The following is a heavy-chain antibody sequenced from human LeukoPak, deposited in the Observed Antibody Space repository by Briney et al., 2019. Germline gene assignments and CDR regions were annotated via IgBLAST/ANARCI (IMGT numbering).Heavy chain of an antibody. J-gene: IGHJ4*02. V-gene: IGHV4-4*02. CDR1: GGSISSSNW. CDR3: ARGHIAAAGTNFDY. Sequence: PSGTLSLTCAVSGGSISSSNWWSWVRQPPGKGLEWIGEIYHSGSTNYNPSLKSRVTISVDKSKNQFSLKLSSVTAADTAVYYCARGHIAAAGTNFDYWGQGTLVTVSS. D-gene: IGHD6-13*01. CDR2: IYHSGST.